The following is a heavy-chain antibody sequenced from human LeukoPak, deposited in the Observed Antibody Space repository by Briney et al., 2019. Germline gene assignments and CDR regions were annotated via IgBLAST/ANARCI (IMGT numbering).Heavy chain of an antibody. CDR1: GFTFSSYG. J-gene: IGHJ5*02. CDR2: IRYDGSNK. CDR3: AKDSSPTVTAYNWFDP. D-gene: IGHD4-11*01. Sequence: GGSLRLSCAASGFTFSSYGMHWVRQAPGKGLEWVAFIRYDGSNKYYADSVKGRFTISRDNSKNTLYLQMNSLRAEDTAVYYCAKDSSPTVTAYNWFDPWGQGTLVTVSS. V-gene: IGHV3-30*02.